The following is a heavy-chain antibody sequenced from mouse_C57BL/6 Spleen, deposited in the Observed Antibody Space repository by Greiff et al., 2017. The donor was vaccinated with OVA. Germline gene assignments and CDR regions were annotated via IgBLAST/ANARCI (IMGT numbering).Heavy chain of an antibody. CDR1: GYTFTSYW. J-gene: IGHJ4*01. D-gene: IGHD4-1*02. CDR2: IDPSDSYT. CDR3: ATTGTSYYYAMDY. V-gene: IGHV1-69*01. Sequence: VQLQQPGAELVMPGASVKLSCKASGYTFTSYWMHWVKQRPGQGLEWIGEIDPSDSYTNYNQKFKGKSTLTVDKSSSTAYMQLSSLTSEDSAVYYCATTGTSYYYAMDYWGQGTSVTVSS.